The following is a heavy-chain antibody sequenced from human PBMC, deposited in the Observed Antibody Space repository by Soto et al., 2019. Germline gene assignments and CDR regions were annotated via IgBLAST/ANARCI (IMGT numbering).Heavy chain of an antibody. D-gene: IGHD3-9*01. CDR3: ARVLLRYLDDDAFDI. Sequence: GAALRPSCSASVFAFSRYSMNWVRQAPGKMQEWVSSISSSSSYIYYAASVEGRFTISRDNAKNSLYLQMNSLRAEDTAVYYCARVLLRYLDDDAFDIWGQGTMVSLS. CDR1: VFAFSRYS. CDR2: ISSSSSYI. V-gene: IGHV3-21*01. J-gene: IGHJ3*02.